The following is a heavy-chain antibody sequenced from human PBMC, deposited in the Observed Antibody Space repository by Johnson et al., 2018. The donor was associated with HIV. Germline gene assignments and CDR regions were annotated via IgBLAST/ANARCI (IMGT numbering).Heavy chain of an antibody. CDR2: IKQDGSEK. J-gene: IGHJ3*02. V-gene: IGHV3-7*05. CDR1: GFTFSRYW. Sequence: VHLVESGGGVAQPGGSLRLSCAASGFTFSRYWMSWVRQAPGKGLEWVANIKQDGSEKYYVDSVKGRFTISRDNAKNSVYLQMNSLRAEDTAVYYCARGTLAAFDIWGQGTMVTVSS. D-gene: IGHD2-2*01. CDR3: ARGTLAAFDI.